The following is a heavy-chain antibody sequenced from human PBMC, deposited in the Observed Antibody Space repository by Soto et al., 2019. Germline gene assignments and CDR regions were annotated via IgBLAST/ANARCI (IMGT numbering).Heavy chain of an antibody. CDR3: AKHQWELPSCWFDP. CDR1: TGSISTSSYY. J-gene: IGHJ5*02. Sequence: SETLSLTCTVSTGSISTSSYYRGWIRQPPGKGLEWIGTIYYSGSTYHNPSLKSRVTISVDTSKNQFSLKLSSVTAADTAVYYCAKHQWELPSCWFDPWGQGTLVTVSS. D-gene: IGHD1-26*01. V-gene: IGHV4-39*01. CDR2: IYYSGST.